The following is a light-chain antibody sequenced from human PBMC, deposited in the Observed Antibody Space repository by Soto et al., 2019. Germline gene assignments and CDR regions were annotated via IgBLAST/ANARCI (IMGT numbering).Light chain of an antibody. CDR1: QSVSSF. Sequence: EIVLTQSPATLSLSPGERATLPCRASQSVSSFLAWYQQKSGQAPRLLIYGASSRATGIPDRFSGGGSGTDFTLTITRLEPEDFAVYFCLQYGGLPRTFGQGTRLEIK. J-gene: IGKJ5*01. CDR2: GAS. CDR3: LQYGGLPRT. V-gene: IGKV3-20*01.